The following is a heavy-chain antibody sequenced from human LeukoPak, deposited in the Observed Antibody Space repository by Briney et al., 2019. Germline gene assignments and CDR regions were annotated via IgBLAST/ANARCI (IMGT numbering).Heavy chain of an antibody. D-gene: IGHD6-13*01. Sequence: GESLKISCKGSGYSFTSYWIGWVRRMPGKGLEWMGIIYPGDSDTRYSPSFQGQVTISADKSISTAYLQWSSLKASDTAMYYCARSSFRGAIAAAGVDYWGQGTLVTVSS. CDR2: IYPGDSDT. V-gene: IGHV5-51*01. CDR3: ARSSFRGAIAAAGVDY. CDR1: GYSFTSYW. J-gene: IGHJ4*02.